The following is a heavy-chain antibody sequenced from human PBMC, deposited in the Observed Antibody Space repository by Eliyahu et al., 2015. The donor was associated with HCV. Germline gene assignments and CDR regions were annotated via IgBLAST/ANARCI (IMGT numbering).Heavy chain of an antibody. D-gene: IGHD6-6*01. Sequence: QVQLQESGPGLVKPSETLSLTCTVXGGSISSYYWSWIRQPPGKGLEWIGYIYYSGSTNYNPSLKSRVTISVDTSKNQFSLKLSSVTAADTAVYYCARESARRNFDYWGQGTLVTVSS. CDR1: GGSISSYY. CDR3: ARESARRNFDY. V-gene: IGHV4-59*01. J-gene: IGHJ4*02. CDR2: IYYSGST.